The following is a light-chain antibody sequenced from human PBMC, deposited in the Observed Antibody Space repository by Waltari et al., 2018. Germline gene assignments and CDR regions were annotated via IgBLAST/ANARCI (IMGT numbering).Light chain of an antibody. V-gene: IGLV2-23*02. J-gene: IGLJ2*01. CDR2: EIN. Sequence: QSALTQPASVSGAPGQSITTSCTGTSSAVGNYHSLSLYQKNPGKAPQLIIYEINMRPYGISNRFSGSKSGNTAYLTISGLQAVDEAYYYCCSYVTGGTLVFGGGTRLTVL. CDR1: SSAVGNYHS. CDR3: CSYVTGGTLV.